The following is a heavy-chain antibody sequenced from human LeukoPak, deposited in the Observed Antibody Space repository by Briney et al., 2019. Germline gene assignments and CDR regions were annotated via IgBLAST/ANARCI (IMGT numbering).Heavy chain of an antibody. J-gene: IGHJ4*02. V-gene: IGHV3-21*01. D-gene: IGHD5-12*01. CDR1: GFTFSSYI. Sequence: PGGSLRLSCAASGFTFSSYIMNWVRQAPGKGLEWVSSISSSSTYIYYTDSVKGRFTISRDNAKNSLYLQMNSLRAEDTAVYYCARAAGYDYDNWGRGTLVTVSS. CDR3: ARAAGYDYDN. CDR2: ISSSSTYI.